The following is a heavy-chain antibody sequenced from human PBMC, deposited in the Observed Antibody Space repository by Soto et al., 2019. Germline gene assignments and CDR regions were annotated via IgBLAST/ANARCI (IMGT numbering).Heavy chain of an antibody. CDR1: GFTFSSYG. CDR2: ISYDGSNK. J-gene: IGHJ4*02. CDR3: AKDEAVAGPFDY. V-gene: IGHV3-30*18. D-gene: IGHD6-19*01. Sequence: QVQLVESGGGVVQPGRSLRLSCAASGFTFSSYGMHWVRQAPGKGLEWVAVISYDGSNKYYADSVKGRFTISRVNSKNTLYLQMNSLRAEDTAVYYCAKDEAVAGPFDYWGQGTLVTVSS.